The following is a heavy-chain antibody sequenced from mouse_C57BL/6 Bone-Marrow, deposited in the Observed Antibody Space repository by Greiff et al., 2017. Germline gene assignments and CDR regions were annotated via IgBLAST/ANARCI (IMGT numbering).Heavy chain of an antibody. Sequence: QVQLQQPGAELVRPGTSVKLSCKASGYTFTSYWMHWVKQRPGQGLEWIGVIDPSDSYTNYNQKFKGKATLTVDTSSSTAYMQLSSLTSEDSAVYYCARVGTGTGYWGQGTTLTVSS. J-gene: IGHJ2*01. V-gene: IGHV1-59*01. CDR1: GYTFTSYW. CDR3: ARVGTGTGY. D-gene: IGHD4-1*01. CDR2: IDPSDSYT.